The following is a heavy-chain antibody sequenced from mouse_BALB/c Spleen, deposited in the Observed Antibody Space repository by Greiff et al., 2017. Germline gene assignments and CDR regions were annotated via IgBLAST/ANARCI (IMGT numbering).Heavy chain of an antibody. J-gene: IGHJ2*01. V-gene: IGHV1-15*01. CDR1: GYTFTDYE. D-gene: IGHD3-3*01. CDR2: IDPETGGT. Sequence: QVQLKQSGAELVRPGASVTLSCKASGYTFTDYEMHWVKQTPVHGLEWIGAIDPETGGTAYNQKFKGKATLTADKSSSTAYMELRSLTSEDAAVYYWKRQGQRGNDWGQGTTLTVSS. CDR3: KRQGQRGND.